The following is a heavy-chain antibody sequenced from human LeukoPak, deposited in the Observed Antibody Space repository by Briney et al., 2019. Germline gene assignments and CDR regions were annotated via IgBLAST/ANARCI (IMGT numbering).Heavy chain of an antibody. D-gene: IGHD3-16*01. CDR2: IYSGGNT. CDR1: GFIVSSNY. V-gene: IGHV3-66*02. CDR3: ARDRTYFDY. Sequence: GGSLRLSCAASGFIVSSNYMSWVRQPPGKGLEWVSIIYSGGNTYYPDSVKGRFTISRDNSKNTLYLQMSSLRAEDTAVYYCARDRTYFDYWGQGTLVTVSS. J-gene: IGHJ4*02.